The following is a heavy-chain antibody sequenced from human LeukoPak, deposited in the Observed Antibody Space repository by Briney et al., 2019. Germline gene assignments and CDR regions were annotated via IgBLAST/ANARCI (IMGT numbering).Heavy chain of an antibody. CDR1: GGSFSGYY. Sequence: KTSETLSLTCAVYGGSFSGYYWSWIRQPPGRGLEWIGEINHSGSTNYNPSLKSRVTISVDTSKNQFSLKLSSVTAADTAVYYCARVWLGYFSGGNWYSRWFEPWGQGTLVTVSS. D-gene: IGHD2-15*01. V-gene: IGHV4-34*01. J-gene: IGHJ5*02. CDR3: ARVWLGYFSGGNWYSRWFEP. CDR2: INHSGST.